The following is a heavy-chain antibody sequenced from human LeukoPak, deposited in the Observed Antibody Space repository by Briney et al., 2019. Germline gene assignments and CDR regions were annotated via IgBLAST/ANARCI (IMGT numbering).Heavy chain of an antibody. D-gene: IGHD3-10*01. Sequence: GRSLRLSCTASGFTFGDYAMSWVRQAPGKGLEWVGFIRGKAYGGTTEYAASVKGRFTISRDDSKSIAYLQMNSLKTEDTAVYYCTRAGMVRGVSYYYYGMDVWGKGTTVTVSS. CDR3: TRAGMVRGVSYYYYGMDV. J-gene: IGHJ6*04. CDR1: GFTFGDYA. CDR2: IRGKAYGGTT. V-gene: IGHV3-49*04.